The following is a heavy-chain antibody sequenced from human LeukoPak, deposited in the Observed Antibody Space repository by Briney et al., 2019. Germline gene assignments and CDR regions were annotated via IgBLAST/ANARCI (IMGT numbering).Heavy chain of an antibody. V-gene: IGHV1-69*05. Sequence: GASVKVSCKVSGYTLTELSIHWVRQAPGQGLEWMGGIIPIFGTANYAQKFQGRVTITTDESTSTAYMELSSLRSEDTAVYYCARGYNWNEGGAFDIWGQGTMVTVSS. CDR1: GYTLTELS. D-gene: IGHD1-20*01. CDR2: IIPIFGTA. CDR3: ARGYNWNEGGAFDI. J-gene: IGHJ3*02.